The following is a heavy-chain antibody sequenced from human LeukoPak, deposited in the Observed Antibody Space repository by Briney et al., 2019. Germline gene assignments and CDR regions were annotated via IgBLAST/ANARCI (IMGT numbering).Heavy chain of an antibody. CDR1: AGSISSSSYS. CDR2: IYYSGST. Sequence: PSETLSLTCTVSAGSISSSSYSWGWIRQPPGKGLEWIGSIYYSGSTYYNPSLKSRVTISVDTSKNQFSLKLSSVSAADTAVYYCARHQYGGSYYDELTGYYDVESSPFDSWGQGTLVTVSS. V-gene: IGHV4-39*01. J-gene: IGHJ4*02. D-gene: IGHD3-9*01. CDR3: ARHQYGGSYYDELTGYYDVESSPFDS.